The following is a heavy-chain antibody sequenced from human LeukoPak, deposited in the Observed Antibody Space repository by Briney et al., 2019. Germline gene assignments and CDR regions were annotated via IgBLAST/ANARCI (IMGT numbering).Heavy chain of an antibody. CDR1: GFTFDNHA. CDR3: AKGPGAGGNTWYYFDC. D-gene: IGHD6-13*01. J-gene: IGHJ4*02. CDR2: VGGTTGNT. Sequence: PGESLRLSCAASGFTFDNHAMNWVRQAPGKELEWVSAVGGTTGNTYYADSVKGRFTIATDNSKTRLYLQINSLRADDTAVYYCAKGPGAGGNTWYYFDCWGQGTLVTVSS. V-gene: IGHV3-23*01.